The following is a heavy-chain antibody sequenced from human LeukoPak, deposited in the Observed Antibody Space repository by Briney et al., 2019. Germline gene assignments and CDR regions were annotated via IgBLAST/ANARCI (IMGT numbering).Heavy chain of an antibody. CDR1: GGSISSGDYS. D-gene: IGHD1-1*01. V-gene: IGHV4-30-2*01. CDR3: ARVGSDWNDVRYNWFDP. CDR2: IFQSGST. Sequence: SETLSLTCAVSGGSISSGDYSWNWIRQPPGKGLEWIGYIFQSGSTYYNPSLKSRVTISVDRSKNQFSLKLSSVTAADTAVYYCARVGSDWNDVRYNWFDPWGQGTLVTVSS. J-gene: IGHJ5*02.